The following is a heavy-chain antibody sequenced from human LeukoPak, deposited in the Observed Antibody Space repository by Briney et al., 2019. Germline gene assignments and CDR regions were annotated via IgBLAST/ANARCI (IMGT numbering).Heavy chain of an antibody. D-gene: IGHD2-15*01. CDR1: GFIFSSYN. CDR3: ARGYSSGLFAGGYFDC. V-gene: IGHV3-21*01. J-gene: IGHJ4*02. Sequence: GGSLRLSCAASGFIFSSYNMNWVRQAPGKVLEWVSSITSSSTYIYYADSVKGRFTISRDNAKSSLYLQMNSLRAEDTAVYYCARGYSSGLFAGGYFDCWGQGPLVTVSS. CDR2: ITSSSTYI.